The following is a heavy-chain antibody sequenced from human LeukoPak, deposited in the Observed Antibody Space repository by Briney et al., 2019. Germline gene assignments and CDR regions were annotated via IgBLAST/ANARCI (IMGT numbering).Heavy chain of an antibody. D-gene: IGHD6-19*01. V-gene: IGHV3-48*02. CDR1: GFTFSSYS. CDR2: ISSSSSTI. CDR3: ARDKGAVAGHPFDY. J-gene: IGHJ4*02. Sequence: GGSLRLSCAASGFTFSSYSMNWVRQAPGKGLEWVSYISSSSSTIYYADSVKGRFTISRDNAKNSLYLQMNSLRDEDTAVHYCARDKGAVAGHPFDYWGQGTLVTVSS.